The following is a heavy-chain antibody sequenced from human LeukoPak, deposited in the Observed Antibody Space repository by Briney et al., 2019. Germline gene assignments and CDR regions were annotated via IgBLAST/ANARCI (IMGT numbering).Heavy chain of an antibody. CDR1: GYTFTGYY. V-gene: IGHV1-2*02. CDR2: INPNSGAT. Sequence: ASVKVSCKASGYTFTGYYLHWVRQAPGQGLEWMGWINPNSGATNYAQNFQGRVTMTRDTSISAAYLELSSLRSDDTAVYFCARDVGYWGHGTLVTVSS. J-gene: IGHJ4*01. CDR3: ARDVGY.